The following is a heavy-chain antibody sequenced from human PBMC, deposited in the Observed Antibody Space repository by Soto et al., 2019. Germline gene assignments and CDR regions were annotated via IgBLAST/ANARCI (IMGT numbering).Heavy chain of an antibody. J-gene: IGHJ6*02. CDR1: GGSISSGDYY. CDR2: IYYSGST. V-gene: IGHV4-30-4*01. D-gene: IGHD3-10*01. Sequence: PSETLSLTCTVSGGSISSGDYYWSWIRQPPGKGLEWIGYIYYSGSTYYNPSLKSRVTISVDTSKNQFSLKLSSVTAADTAVYYCARGGSRVRGVIIGYYYYGMDVWGQGTTVTVSS. CDR3: ARGGSRVRGVIIGYYYYGMDV.